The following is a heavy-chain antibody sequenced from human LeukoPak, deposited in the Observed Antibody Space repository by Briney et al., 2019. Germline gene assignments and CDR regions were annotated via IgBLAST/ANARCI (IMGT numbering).Heavy chain of an antibody. CDR2: IIPILGIA. CDR1: GGTFSSYA. V-gene: IGHV1-69*04. J-gene: IGHJ4*02. D-gene: IGHD2-2*01. Sequence: SVKVSCKASGGTFSSYAISWVRQAPGQGLEWMGRIIPILGIANYAQKFQGRVTITADKSTSTAYMKLSSLRSEDTAVYYCARGIGYCSSTSCHDYWGQGTLVTVSS. CDR3: ARGIGYCSSTSCHDY.